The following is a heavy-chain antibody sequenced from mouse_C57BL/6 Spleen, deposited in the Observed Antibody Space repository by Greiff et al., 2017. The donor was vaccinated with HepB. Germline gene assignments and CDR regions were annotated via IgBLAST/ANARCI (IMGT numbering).Heavy chain of an antibody. CDR2: IWWDDDK. Sequence: QVQLKESGPGILQPSQTLSLTCSFSGFSLSTFGMGVGWIRQPSGKGLEWLAHIWWDDDKYYNPALKSRLTISKDTSKNQVFLKIANVDTADTATYYCARTLYYYGSSPYYAMDYWGQGTSVTVSS. V-gene: IGHV8-8*01. D-gene: IGHD1-1*01. CDR1: GFSLSTFGMG. CDR3: ARTLYYYGSSPYYAMDY. J-gene: IGHJ4*01.